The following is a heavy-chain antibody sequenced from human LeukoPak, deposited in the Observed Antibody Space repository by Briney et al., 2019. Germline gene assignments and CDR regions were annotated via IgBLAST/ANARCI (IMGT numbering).Heavy chain of an antibody. J-gene: IGHJ3*02. CDR2: ISSSSSTI. CDR1: GFTFSSYA. V-gene: IGHV3-48*02. CDR3: AREYSSSSGRAFDI. Sequence: GGSLRLSCAASGFTFSSYAMSWVRQAPGKGLQWFSYISSSSSTIYYADSVKGRFTISRDNAKNSLYLQMNSLRDEDTAVYYCAREYSSSSGRAFDIWGQGTMVTVSS. D-gene: IGHD6-6*01.